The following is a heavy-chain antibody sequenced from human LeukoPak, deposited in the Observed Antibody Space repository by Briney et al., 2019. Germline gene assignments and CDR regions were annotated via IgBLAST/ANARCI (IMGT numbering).Heavy chain of an antibody. Sequence: PGGSLRLSCAASGFTFSSYSMNWVRQAPGKGLEWVSSISSSSSYIYYADSVKGRFTISRGNAKNSLYLQMNSLRAEDTAVYYCARDRSTYCSGGSCYPNGDAFDIWGQGTMVTVSS. V-gene: IGHV3-21*01. D-gene: IGHD2-15*01. CDR3: ARDRSTYCSGGSCYPNGDAFDI. CDR1: GFTFSSYS. J-gene: IGHJ3*02. CDR2: ISSSSSYI.